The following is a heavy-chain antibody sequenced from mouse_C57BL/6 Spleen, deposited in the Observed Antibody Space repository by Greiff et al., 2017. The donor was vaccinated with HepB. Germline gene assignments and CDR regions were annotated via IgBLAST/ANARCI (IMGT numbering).Heavy chain of an antibody. CDR3: ARERGRLFITTRVAPYYFDY. V-gene: IGHV5-4*01. Sequence: EVKLMESGGGLVKPGGSLKLSCAASGFTFSSYAMPWVRQTPEKRLEWVATISAGGSYTYYTDNVKGRFTISRNNAKYNLYLQMSHLKSEDTAMYYYARERGRLFITTRVAPYYFDYWGQGTTLTVSS. CDR2: ISAGGSYT. D-gene: IGHD1-1*01. CDR1: GFTFSSYA. J-gene: IGHJ2*01.